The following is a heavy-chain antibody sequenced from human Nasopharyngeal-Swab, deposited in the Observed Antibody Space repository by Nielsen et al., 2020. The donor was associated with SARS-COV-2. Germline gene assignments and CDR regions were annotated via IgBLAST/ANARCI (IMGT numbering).Heavy chain of an antibody. V-gene: IGHV4-59*01. J-gene: IGHJ4*02. D-gene: IGHD4-23*01. CDR1: GGSISSYY. CDR3: VRGTVVGGKRFDY. CDR2: ISYRGGA. Sequence: SETLSLTCTVSGGSISSYYWSWIRQPPGEGLEWIGYISYRGGAYSNPSLKSHVSISVDTSKNQFSLRLSSVTAADTAVYYCVRGTVVGGKRFDYWGQGTLVAVSS.